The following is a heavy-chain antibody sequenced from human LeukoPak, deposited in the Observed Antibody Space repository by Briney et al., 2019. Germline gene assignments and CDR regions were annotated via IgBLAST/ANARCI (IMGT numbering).Heavy chain of an antibody. CDR1: GFIFSEYY. CDR3: AKSPDSSGYYEYYFDY. J-gene: IGHJ4*02. CDR2: ISGSGGST. V-gene: IGHV3-23*01. D-gene: IGHD3-22*01. Sequence: GSLRLSCAASGFIFSEYYMSWIRQAPGKGLEWVSAISGSGGSTYYADSVKGRFTISRDNSKNTLYLQMNSLRAEDTAVYYCAKSPDSSGYYEYYFDYWGQGTLVTVSS.